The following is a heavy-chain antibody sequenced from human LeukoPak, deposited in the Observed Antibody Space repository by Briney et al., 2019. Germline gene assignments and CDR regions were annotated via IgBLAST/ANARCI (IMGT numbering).Heavy chain of an antibody. D-gene: IGHD6-19*01. V-gene: IGHV1-2*02. CDR2: INPNSGGT. CDR1: GYTFTGYY. CDR3: ARSIAVAGGYYYYYMDV. Sequence: GASVKVSCKASGYTFTGYYMHWVRQAPGQGPEWMGWINPNSGGTNYAQKFQGRVTMTRDTSISTAYMELSRLRSDDTAVYYCARSIAVAGGYYYYYMDVWGKGTTVTISS. J-gene: IGHJ6*03.